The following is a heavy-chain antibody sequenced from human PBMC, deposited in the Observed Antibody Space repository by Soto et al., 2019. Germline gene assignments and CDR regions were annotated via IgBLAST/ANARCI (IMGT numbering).Heavy chain of an antibody. V-gene: IGHV1-18*04. CDR1: GYTFTSYG. CDR2: ISAYNGNT. Sequence: QVQLVQSGAEVKKPGASVKVSCKASGYTFTSYGISWVRQAPGQGLEWMGWISAYNGNTNYAQKLQGRVTMTTDTSTSTAYMELRSVRSDDTAVYYCARYRVRVEATRRDELDYWGQGTLVTVSS. CDR3: ARYRVRVEATRRDELDY. D-gene: IGHD1-26*01. J-gene: IGHJ4*02.